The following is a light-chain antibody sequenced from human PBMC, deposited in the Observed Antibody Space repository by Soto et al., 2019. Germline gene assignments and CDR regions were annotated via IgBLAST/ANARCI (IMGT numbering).Light chain of an antibody. CDR3: SSYTSSNTLVV. J-gene: IGLJ1*01. CDR1: SSDVGGYNY. V-gene: IGLV2-14*01. CDR2: EVS. Sequence: QSALTQPASVFGSPGQSITISCTGTSSDVGGYNYVSWYQQHPGKAPKLMIYEVSNRPSGVSNRFSGSKSGNTASLTISGLXAEDEADYYCSSYTSSNTLVVFGTGTKVTVL.